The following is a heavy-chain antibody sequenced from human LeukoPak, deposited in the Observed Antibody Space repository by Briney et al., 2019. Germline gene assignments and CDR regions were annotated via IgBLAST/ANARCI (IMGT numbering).Heavy chain of an antibody. CDR2: IHNGGNT. J-gene: IGHJ3*02. CDR1: GFTVSTNY. Sequence: PGGSLRLSCAASGFTVSTNYMSWVRQAPGKGLEWVSIIHNGGNTYYADSVEGRFSISRDNSKNTVYLQMNSLRDEDTAVYYCARGGAFDIWGQGTRVTVSS. V-gene: IGHV3-66*02. CDR3: ARGGAFDI.